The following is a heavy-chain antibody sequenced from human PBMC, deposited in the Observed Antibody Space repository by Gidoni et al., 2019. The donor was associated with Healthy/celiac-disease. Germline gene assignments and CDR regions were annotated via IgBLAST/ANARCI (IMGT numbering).Heavy chain of an antibody. CDR3: ARVPWPKGNGMDV. Sequence: QVPLVQSGAEVKKPGASVKVSCKDSGYTFTGYYMHWVRQAPGQGLEWMGRINPNSGGTNYAQKFQGRVTMTRDPSISTAYMELSRLRSDDTAVYYCARVPWPKGNGMDVWGQGTTVTVSS. CDR2: INPNSGGT. V-gene: IGHV1-2*06. J-gene: IGHJ6*02. CDR1: GYTFTGYY.